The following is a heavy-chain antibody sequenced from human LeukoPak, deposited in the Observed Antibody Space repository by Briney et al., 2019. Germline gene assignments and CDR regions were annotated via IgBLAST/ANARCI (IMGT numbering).Heavy chain of an antibody. CDR3: AKDPFDY. V-gene: IGHV3-30*18. CDR1: GFTFSSYG. J-gene: IGHJ4*02. CDR2: ISYDGSKK. Sequence: PGRSLRLSCAASGFTFSSYGMHWVRQAPGKGLEWVAVISYDGSKKYYADSVKGRFTISRDNPKNTLYLQMNSLRAEDTAVYYCAKDPFDYWGQGTLVTVSS.